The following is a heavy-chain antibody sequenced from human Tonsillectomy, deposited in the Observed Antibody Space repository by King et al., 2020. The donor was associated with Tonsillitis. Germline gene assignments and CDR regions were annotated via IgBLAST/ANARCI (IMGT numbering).Heavy chain of an antibody. CDR1: GGTFSSYA. CDR3: ARGSGGNSEGNAGY. J-gene: IGHJ4*02. Sequence: QLVQSGAEVKKPGSSVKVSCKASGGTFSSYAISWGRQAPGQGLEWMGRIIPILGIANYAQKFQGRVTITADKSTSTAYMELSSLRSEDTAVYYCARGSGGNSEGNAGYWGQGTLVTVSS. CDR2: IIPILGIA. V-gene: IGHV1-69*09. D-gene: IGHD4-23*01.